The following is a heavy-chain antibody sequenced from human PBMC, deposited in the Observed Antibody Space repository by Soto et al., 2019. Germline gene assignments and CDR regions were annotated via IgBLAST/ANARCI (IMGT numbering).Heavy chain of an antibody. CDR2: IYPGDSDT. D-gene: IGHD2-2*01. J-gene: IGHJ3*02. CDR3: ARQYCISTSCHLAAFAI. CDR1: GYSFTSYW. Sequence: PGESLKISCKSSGYSFTSYWIGWVRQMPGKGLEWMGIIYPGDSDTRYSPSFQGQVTISADKSISTAYLQWSSLKASDTAMYYCARQYCISTSCHLAAFAIWGQGTMVTVSS. V-gene: IGHV5-51*01.